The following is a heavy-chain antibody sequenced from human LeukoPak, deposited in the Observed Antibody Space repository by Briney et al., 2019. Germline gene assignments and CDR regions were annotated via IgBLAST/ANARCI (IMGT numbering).Heavy chain of an antibody. CDR1: GFTFSNAW. CDR2: IKSKTDGGTT. Sequence: GGSLRLSCAASGFTFSNAWMSWVRQAPGKGLEWVGRIKSKTDGGTTDYAAPVKGRFTISRDDSKNTLYLQMNSLKTEDTAVYYCARDRYCSSTSCSNFFFDYWGQGTLVTVSS. J-gene: IGHJ4*02. D-gene: IGHD2-2*01. CDR3: ARDRYCSSTSCSNFFFDY. V-gene: IGHV3-15*01.